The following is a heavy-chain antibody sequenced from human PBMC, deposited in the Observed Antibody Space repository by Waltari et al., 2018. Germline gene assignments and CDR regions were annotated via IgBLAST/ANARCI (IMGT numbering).Heavy chain of an antibody. D-gene: IGHD2-2*01. J-gene: IGHJ5*02. CDR2: INGDGGST. V-gene: IGHV3-74*01. CDR3: TRTRYCSTTSCQVDWFDP. CDR1: VFTLSSYW. Sequence: EVQLVESGGGLVQPGGSLRLSCAASVFTLSSYWLHCVHRAPGKGLVWVSRINGDGGSTSDADSVKGRFTISRDNANNTLYLQMNSLRAEDTAVYYCTRTRYCSTTSCQVDWFDPWGQGTLATVSS.